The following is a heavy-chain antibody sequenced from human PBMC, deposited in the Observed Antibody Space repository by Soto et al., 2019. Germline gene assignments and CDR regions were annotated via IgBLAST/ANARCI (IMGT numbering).Heavy chain of an antibody. V-gene: IGHV3-74*01. J-gene: IGHJ4*02. CDR1: GFTFSSYW. Sequence: GESLKISCAASGFTFSSYWMHWVRQAPGKGLVWVSRINSDGSSTSYADSVKGRFTISRDNAKNTLYVQMNSLRAEDTAVYYCARGRYSYGPFDFWGQGTLVTVSS. CDR2: INSDGSST. CDR3: ARGRYSYGPFDF. D-gene: IGHD5-18*01.